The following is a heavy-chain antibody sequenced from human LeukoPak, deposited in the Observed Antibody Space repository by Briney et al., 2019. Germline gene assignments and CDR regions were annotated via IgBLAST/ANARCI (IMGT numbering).Heavy chain of an antibody. Sequence: ASVKVSCKASGYTFTGYYMHWVRQAPGQGLEWMGWINPNSGGTNYAQKFQGRVTITADKSTSTAYMELSSLRSEDTAVYYCARDSDSGALWGQGTLVTVSS. V-gene: IGHV1-2*02. CDR2: INPNSGGT. CDR1: GYTFTGYY. D-gene: IGHD3-10*01. CDR3: ARDSDSGAL. J-gene: IGHJ4*02.